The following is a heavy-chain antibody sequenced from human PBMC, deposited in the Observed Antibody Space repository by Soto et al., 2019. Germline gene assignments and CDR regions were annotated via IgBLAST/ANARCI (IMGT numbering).Heavy chain of an antibody. CDR2: INWNGGST. CDR3: ARLYSSGWYGPGRY. V-gene: IGHV3-20*04. Sequence: EVQLVESGGGVVRPGGSLRLSCAASGFSFDDYGMSWVRQAPGKGLEWVSGINWNGGSTGYADSVKGRFTISRDNAKNSLYLQMNSMRAEDTALYYCARLYSSGWYGPGRYWGQGTLVTVSS. CDR1: GFSFDDYG. D-gene: IGHD6-19*01. J-gene: IGHJ4*02.